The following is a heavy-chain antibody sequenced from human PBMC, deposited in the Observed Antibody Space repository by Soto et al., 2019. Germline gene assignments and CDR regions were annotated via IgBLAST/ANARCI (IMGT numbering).Heavy chain of an antibody. CDR2: ISGESGKT. CDR1: GYSFTRYG. J-gene: IGHJ4*02. CDR3: ARGHDLGVVSDDY. V-gene: IGHV1-18*01. Sequence: QVQLVQSGAEVKKPGASVKVSCKASGYSFTRYGISWVRQAPGQGLEWMGWISGESGKTNFAQNFQARITMTTDTSTSTAYLELRALRSNDTAVYYFARGHDLGVVSDDYWGQGTLVTVSS. D-gene: IGHD3-3*01.